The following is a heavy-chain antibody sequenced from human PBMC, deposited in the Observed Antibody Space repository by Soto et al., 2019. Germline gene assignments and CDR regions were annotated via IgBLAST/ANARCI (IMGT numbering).Heavy chain of an antibody. D-gene: IGHD2-15*01. CDR1: GGSISSSNW. CDR2: IYHSGST. CDR3: ARVIMRGYCSGGGCYSAHASRGMDV. V-gene: IGHV4-4*02. Sequence: QVQLQESGPGLVKPSGTLSLTCAVSGGSISSSNWWSWVRQPPGKGLEWIGEIYHSGSTNYNPSLKIRVTISVDKSKNQFSLKLSSVTAADTAVYYCARVIMRGYCSGGGCYSAHASRGMDVWGQGTTVTVSS. J-gene: IGHJ6*02.